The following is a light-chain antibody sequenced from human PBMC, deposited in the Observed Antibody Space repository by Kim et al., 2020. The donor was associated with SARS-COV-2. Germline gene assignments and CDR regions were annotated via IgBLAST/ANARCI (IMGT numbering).Light chain of an antibody. Sequence: SSELTQPPSVSAAPGKTAIITCGGNNIGSKNVYWYQQKPGQAPLLVIFYDIHRPSGIPERSSGSNSGNAAALTLSRVEAGDEADYYCQVWDRSSDHYVFATGTKVTFL. CDR3: QVWDRSSDHYV. CDR1: NIGSKN. J-gene: IGLJ1*01. V-gene: IGLV3-21*04. CDR2: YDI.